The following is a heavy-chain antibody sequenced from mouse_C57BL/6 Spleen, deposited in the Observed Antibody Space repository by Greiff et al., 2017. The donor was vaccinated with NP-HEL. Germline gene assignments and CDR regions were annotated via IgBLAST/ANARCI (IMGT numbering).Heavy chain of an antibody. V-gene: IGHV1-81*01. CDR2: IYPRSGNT. Sequence: VKLVESGAELARPGASVKLSCKASGYTFTSYGISWVKQRTGQGLEWIGEIYPRSGNTYYNEKFKGKATLTADKSSSTAYMELRSLTSEDSAVYFCARSPLYDGYYVWFAYWGQGTLVTVSA. CDR1: GYTFTSYG. J-gene: IGHJ3*01. CDR3: ARSPLYDGYYVWFAY. D-gene: IGHD2-3*01.